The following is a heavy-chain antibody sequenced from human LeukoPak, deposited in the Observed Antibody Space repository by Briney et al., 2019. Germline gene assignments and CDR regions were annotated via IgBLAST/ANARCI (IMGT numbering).Heavy chain of an antibody. J-gene: IGHJ4*02. V-gene: IGHV3-11*04. CDR3: AREGNYYGSGSYYNALDY. CDR1: GFIFSDYY. Sequence: PGGSLRLSCVASGFIFSDYYMSWIRQAPGKGLEWVSYISSSGSTIYYADPVKGRFTISRDNAKNSLYLQMNSLKTEDTAVYYCAREGNYYGSGSYYNALDYWGQGTLVTVSS. CDR2: ISSSGSTI. D-gene: IGHD3-10*01.